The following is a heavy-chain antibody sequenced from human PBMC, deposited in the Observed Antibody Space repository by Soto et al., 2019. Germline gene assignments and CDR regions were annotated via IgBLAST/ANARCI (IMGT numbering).Heavy chain of an antibody. Sequence: EVQLLESGGGLVQPGGSLRLSCAASGFTFSSYAMSWVRQAPGKGLEWVSAISGSGGSTYYADSEKGRFTISRDNSKNTLYLQMNSLRAEDTAVYYCAKRRSSSGYYYGMDVWGQGTTVTVSS. V-gene: IGHV3-23*01. D-gene: IGHD6-13*01. CDR1: GFTFSSYA. CDR2: ISGSGGST. J-gene: IGHJ6*02. CDR3: AKRRSSSGYYYGMDV.